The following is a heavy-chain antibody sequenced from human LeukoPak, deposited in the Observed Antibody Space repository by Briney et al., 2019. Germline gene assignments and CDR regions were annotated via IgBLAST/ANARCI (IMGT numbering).Heavy chain of an antibody. CDR1: GFTFSGYW. D-gene: IGHD1-20*01. V-gene: IGHV3-7*01. J-gene: IGHJ4*02. CDR3: AGLITGTSLFDS. Sequence: GGSLRLSCAASGFTFSGYWMSWVRQAPGKGLEWVANIKPDGSEKFSVDSVKGRFTISRDNAKNTLYLQMNSLRTEDTAVYFCAGLITGTSLFDSWGQGTLVTVSS. CDR2: IKPDGSEK.